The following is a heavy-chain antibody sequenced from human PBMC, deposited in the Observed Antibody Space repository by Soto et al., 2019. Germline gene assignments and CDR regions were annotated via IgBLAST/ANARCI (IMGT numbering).Heavy chain of an antibody. CDR2: ISSSSSTI. J-gene: IGHJ4*02. CDR1: GLTFSSYS. Sequence: GSLKLSCAASGLTFSSYSMNWVRQAPGKGLEWVSYISSSSSTIYYADSVKGRFTISRDNAENSLYLQMNSLRDEDTAAYYCARGRTWIQLWSSFDYWGQGTLVTVSS. V-gene: IGHV3-48*02. CDR3: ARGRTWIQLWSSFDY. D-gene: IGHD5-18*01.